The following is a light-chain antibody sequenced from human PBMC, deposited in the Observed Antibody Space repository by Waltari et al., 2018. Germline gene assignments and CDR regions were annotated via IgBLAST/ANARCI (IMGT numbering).Light chain of an antibody. CDR2: DNN. CDR1: NSNIGNNF. J-gene: IGLJ2*01. Sequence: QSVLTQPPSVSAAPGQKVTISCSGRNSNIGNNFVSWYQQFPGKAPKLLIYDNNKRPSGSPDRFSGSKSGTSATLDIIGVQSGDEADYYCATWDDRIIGLFGGGTKLNVL. V-gene: IGLV1-51*01. CDR3: ATWDDRIIGL.